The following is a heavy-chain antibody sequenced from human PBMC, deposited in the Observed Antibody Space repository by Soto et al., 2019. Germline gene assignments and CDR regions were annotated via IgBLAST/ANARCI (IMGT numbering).Heavy chain of an antibody. V-gene: IGHV1-2*04. Sequence: GASVKVSCKASGYTFTGYYMHWVRQAPGQGLEWMGWINPNSGGTNYAQKFQGWVTMTRDTSISTAYMELSRLRSDDTAVYYCARDHGGCISTSCYGPYYYYGMDVWGQGTTVTVSS. D-gene: IGHD2-2*01. CDR2: INPNSGGT. CDR3: ARDHGGCISTSCYGPYYYYGMDV. J-gene: IGHJ6*02. CDR1: GYTFTGYY.